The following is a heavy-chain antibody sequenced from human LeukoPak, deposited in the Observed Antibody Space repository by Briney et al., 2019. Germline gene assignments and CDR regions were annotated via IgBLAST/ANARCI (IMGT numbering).Heavy chain of an antibody. CDR3: ARQLSGWYDADPY. Sequence: PGGSLRLSCAASGFTFSSYWMSWVRQAPGKGLEWVANIKEDGSRNHYVDSVKGRFTISRDNAKSSLYLQMNSLRVEDTGVYYCARQLSGWYDADPYWGQGTLVTVSS. V-gene: IGHV3-7*05. CDR2: IKEDGSRN. J-gene: IGHJ4*02. CDR1: GFTFSSYW. D-gene: IGHD6-19*01.